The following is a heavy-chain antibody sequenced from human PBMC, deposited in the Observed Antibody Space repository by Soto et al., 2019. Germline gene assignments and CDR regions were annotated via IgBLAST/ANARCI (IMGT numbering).Heavy chain of an antibody. V-gene: IGHV3-23*01. CDR1: GFTFSSYA. D-gene: IGHD3-3*01. CDR3: AKDPPSVPSPYYDFWSGYYIGY. Sequence: GGSLRLSCAASGFTFSSYAMSWVRQAPGKGLEWVSAISGSGGSTYYADSVKGRFTISRDNSKNTLYLQMNSLRAEDTAVYYCAKDPPSVPSPYYDFWSGYYIGYWGQGTLVTVSS. CDR2: ISGSGGST. J-gene: IGHJ4*02.